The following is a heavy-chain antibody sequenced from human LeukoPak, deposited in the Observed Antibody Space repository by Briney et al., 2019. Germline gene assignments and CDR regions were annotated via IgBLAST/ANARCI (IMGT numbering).Heavy chain of an antibody. D-gene: IGHD2-15*01. CDR1: GGSISSYY. CDR3: ARVMAAASYYFDY. J-gene: IGHJ4*02. Sequence: SETLSLTCTVSGGSISSYYWSWIRQPPGKGLEWIGYIYYSGSANYNPSLKSRVTISVDTSKNQFSLKLSSVTAADTDVYYCARVMAAASYYFDYWGQGTLVTVSS. CDR2: IYYSGSA. V-gene: IGHV4-59*01.